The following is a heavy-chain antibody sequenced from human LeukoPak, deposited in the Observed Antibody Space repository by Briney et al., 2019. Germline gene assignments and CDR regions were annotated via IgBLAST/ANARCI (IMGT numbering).Heavy chain of an antibody. J-gene: IGHJ4*02. Sequence: PGGSLRLSCAASGFTFDDYAMHWVRQAPGKGLEWVSGISWNSGSIGYADSVKGRFTISRDNAKNSLYLQMNSLRAEDTAVYYCAREGYGGNLGSSDVGDWGQGTLVTVSS. CDR1: GFTFDDYA. V-gene: IGHV3-9*01. D-gene: IGHD4-23*01. CDR2: ISWNSGSI. CDR3: AREGYGGNLGSSDVGD.